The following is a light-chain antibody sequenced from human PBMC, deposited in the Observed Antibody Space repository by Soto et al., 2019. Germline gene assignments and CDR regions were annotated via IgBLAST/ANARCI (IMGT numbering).Light chain of an antibody. J-gene: IGLJ3*02. Sequence: QSALTQPRSVSGSPGQSVTISCTGTSNDVGGYDYVSWHQQHPGKAPQLIIYDVTKRPSGVPDRFSGSKSGNTASLTISGLQAEDEADYYCCSYAGSYTWVFGGGTKVTVL. CDR2: DVT. V-gene: IGLV2-11*01. CDR3: CSYAGSYTWV. CDR1: SNDVGGYDY.